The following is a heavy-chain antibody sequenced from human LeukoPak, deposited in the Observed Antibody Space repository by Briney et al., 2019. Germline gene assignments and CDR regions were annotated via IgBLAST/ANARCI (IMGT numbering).Heavy chain of an antibody. J-gene: IGHJ6*03. CDR1: GGSLNSTNW. Sequence: SGTLSLTCAVSGGSLNSTNWWSWVRQAPGKGLEWIGEIYHSGTTSYNPSLKSRVSISVDKSKNQFSLKLSSVTAADTAVYYCARTYYDFWSGYSIGYMDVWGKGTTVTVSS. V-gene: IGHV4-4*02. CDR3: ARTYYDFWSGYSIGYMDV. CDR2: IYHSGTT. D-gene: IGHD3-3*01.